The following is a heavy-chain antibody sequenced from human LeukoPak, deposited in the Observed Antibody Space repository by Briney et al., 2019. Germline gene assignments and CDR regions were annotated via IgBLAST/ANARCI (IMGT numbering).Heavy chain of an antibody. CDR3: VRDLYGDWGGGDY. Sequence: SETLSLTCAVYGGSFSGYYWSWIRQPPGKGLEWIGEINHSGSTNYNPSLKSRVTISVDTSKNQFSLKLSSVTAADTAVYYCVRDLYGDWGGGDYWGQGTLVTVSS. V-gene: IGHV4-34*01. CDR1: GGSFSGYY. D-gene: IGHD4-17*01. J-gene: IGHJ4*02. CDR2: INHSGST.